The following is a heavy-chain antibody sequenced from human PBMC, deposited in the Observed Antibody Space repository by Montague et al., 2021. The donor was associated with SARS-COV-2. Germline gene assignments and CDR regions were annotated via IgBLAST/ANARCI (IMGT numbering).Heavy chain of an antibody. J-gene: IGHJ4*02. Sequence: SLRLSCAATGFTFSSYWMSWIRQAPGKGLEWVANINQDGSEKYYVGSVRGRFTISRDNAKNSLSLQMDSLRDEDTAVYYCTTLLERDVDYWGRGTLLTASS. CDR2: INQDGSEK. CDR1: GFTFSSYW. D-gene: IGHD3-3*01. CDR3: TTLLERDVDY. V-gene: IGHV3-7*01.